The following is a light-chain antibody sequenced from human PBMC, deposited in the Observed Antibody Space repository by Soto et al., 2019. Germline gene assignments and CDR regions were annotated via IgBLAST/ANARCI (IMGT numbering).Light chain of an antibody. J-gene: IGLJ2*01. CDR2: EYY. V-gene: IGLV6-57*04. Sequence: NFMLTQPHSVSESPGKTVTISCTRVSGSIASNFVQWYQQRPGSAPTTVIFEYYQRPSGVPDRFSGSIDSSSNSASLTISGLMTEDEADYYCQSYDSTYVVFGGGTKLTVL. CDR3: QSYDSTYVV. CDR1: SGSIASNF.